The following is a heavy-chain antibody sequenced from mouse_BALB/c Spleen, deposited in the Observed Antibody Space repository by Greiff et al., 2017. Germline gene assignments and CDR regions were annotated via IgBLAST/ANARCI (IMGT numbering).Heavy chain of an antibody. V-gene: IGHV3-2*02. Sequence: EVKLQESGPGLVKPSQSLSLTCTVTGYSITSDYAWYWIRQLPGNKLEWLGYISDSGSTRYNPSLKSRISITRDTSKNQFSLQLNSVTTEDTATYYCARSLLRYAMDYWGQGTSVTVSS. J-gene: IGHJ4*01. CDR3: ARSLLRYAMDY. CDR2: ISDSGST. D-gene: IGHD1-1*01. CDR1: GYSITSDYA.